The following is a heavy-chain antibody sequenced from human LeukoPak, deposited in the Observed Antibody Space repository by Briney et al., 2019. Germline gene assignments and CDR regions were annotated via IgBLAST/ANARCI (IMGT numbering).Heavy chain of an antibody. CDR1: GFTFDDYP. Sequence: PGGSLRLSCAASGFTFDDYPMHWVRQAPGKGLEWVSGISWNSGSIGYADSVKGRFTISRDNAKNSLYLQMNSLRAEDTALYYCATAAAGSFDYWGQGTLVTVSS. D-gene: IGHD6-13*01. V-gene: IGHV3-9*01. CDR3: ATAAAGSFDY. CDR2: ISWNSGSI. J-gene: IGHJ4*02.